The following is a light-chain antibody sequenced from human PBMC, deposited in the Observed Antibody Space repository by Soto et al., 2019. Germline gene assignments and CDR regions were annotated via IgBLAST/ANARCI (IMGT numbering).Light chain of an antibody. Sequence: EIVMTQSPATLSVSPGERATLSCRASQSVNINLAWYQQKPGQAPSLLIYGASTRAAGIPARFSGSGSGTEFTLTISSLQSEDFAVYYCQQYNNWPPYTFSQGTRLEIK. CDR3: QQYNNWPPYT. J-gene: IGKJ2*01. CDR1: QSVNIN. CDR2: GAS. V-gene: IGKV3-15*01.